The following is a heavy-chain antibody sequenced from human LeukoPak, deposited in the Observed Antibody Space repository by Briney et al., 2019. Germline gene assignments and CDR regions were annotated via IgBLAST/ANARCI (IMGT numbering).Heavy chain of an antibody. CDR1: GYTFSNYA. V-gene: IGHV3-23*01. D-gene: IGHD6-13*01. CDR2: ISHNGDRI. J-gene: IGHJ5*02. CDR3: TKDSVAAAGTAWFDP. Sequence: GGSLRLSCAASGYTFSNYAMTWVRQAPGKRLEWVSGISHNGDRIYYADSVKGRFAISRDNSKNTLYLQMNSLRPEDTALYYCTKDSVAAAGTAWFDPWGQGTLVTVSS.